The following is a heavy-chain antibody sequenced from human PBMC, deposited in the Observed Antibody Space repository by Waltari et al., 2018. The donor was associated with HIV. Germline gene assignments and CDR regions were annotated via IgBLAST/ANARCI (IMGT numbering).Heavy chain of an antibody. CDR2: IIWNSGSI. V-gene: IGHV3-9*01. J-gene: IGHJ4*02. Sequence: EVHLVESGGGLVQAGGSLTLSCSASGFTFADYAMTWVRQTPGKGREWVSGIIWNSGSIGYADSVKGRFTISRDNAKNSLFLQMNSLRPEDTAFYYCAKGPTLTSPPTYFNYWGQGTLVTVSS. CDR3: AKGPTLTSPPTYFNY. D-gene: IGHD2-2*01. CDR1: GFTFADYA.